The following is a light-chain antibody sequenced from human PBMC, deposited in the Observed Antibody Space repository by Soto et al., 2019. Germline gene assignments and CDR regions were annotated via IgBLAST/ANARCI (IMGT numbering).Light chain of an antibody. J-gene: IGKJ4*01. V-gene: IGKV1-39*01. CDR1: QSISSY. Sequence: DITMTQSPSTLSASVGDRVTIPCRASQSISSYLNWYQQKPGKAPKLLIYAASSLQSGVPSRFSGSGSGTDFTLTISSLQPEDFATYYCQQSYSTPPSFGGGTKVDIK. CDR3: QQSYSTPPS. CDR2: AAS.